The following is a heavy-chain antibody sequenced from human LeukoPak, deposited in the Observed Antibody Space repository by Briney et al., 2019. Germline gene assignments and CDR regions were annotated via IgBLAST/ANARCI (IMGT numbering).Heavy chain of an antibody. CDR1: GFTFDDYG. V-gene: IGHV3-20*04. CDR3: ARDPPIAAAGTEDY. CDR2: INWNGGST. D-gene: IGHD6-13*01. J-gene: IGHJ4*02. Sequence: PGGSLRLSCAASGFTFDDYGMSWVRQAPGKGLEWVSGINWNGGSTGYADSVEGRVTISRDNAKNSLYLQMNSLRDEDTALYYCARDPPIAAAGTEDYWGQGTLVTVSS.